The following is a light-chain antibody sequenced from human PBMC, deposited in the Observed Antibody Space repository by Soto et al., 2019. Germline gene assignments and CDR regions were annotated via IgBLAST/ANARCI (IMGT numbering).Light chain of an antibody. V-gene: IGKV1-5*03. Sequence: DIQMTQSPSTLSASVGDRVTITCRASQSISSWLAWYQQKPGKAPKLLIYKASSLESEVPSRFSGSGSGTEFTLTISSLQPDDFATYYCQQYNSYSLTFGQGTKVDTK. J-gene: IGKJ1*01. CDR2: KAS. CDR1: QSISSW. CDR3: QQYNSYSLT.